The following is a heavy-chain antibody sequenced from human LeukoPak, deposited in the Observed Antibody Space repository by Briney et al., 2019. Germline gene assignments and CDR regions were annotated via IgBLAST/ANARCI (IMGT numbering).Heavy chain of an antibody. CDR2: ISGSGVGT. J-gene: IGHJ4*02. CDR3: AKEYDSSGYTY. V-gene: IGHV3-23*01. CDR1: GSTFGNYA. D-gene: IGHD3-22*01. Sequence: GGSLRLSCAASGSTFGNYAMSWVRQAPGKGLEWVSAISGSGVGTHYADPVKGRFTISRDNPKKTLYLQMNSLRAEDTAVYYCAKEYDSSGYTYWGQGTLVTVSS.